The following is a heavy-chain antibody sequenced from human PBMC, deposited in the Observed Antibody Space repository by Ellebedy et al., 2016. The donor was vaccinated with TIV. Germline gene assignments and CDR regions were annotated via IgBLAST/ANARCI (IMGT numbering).Heavy chain of an antibody. CDR2: INHDGSEK. J-gene: IGHJ4*02. D-gene: IGHD2-21*02. V-gene: IGHV3-7*01. CDR1: GFTFSSYW. CDR3: ARALGGGDCY. Sequence: GESLKISXAASGFTFSSYWMSWVRQTPGKGLEWVAQINHDGSEKNYVDSVKGRFTIARDSAKNSLYLQMNSLRAEDTAVYYCARALGGGDCYWGQGTLVTVSS.